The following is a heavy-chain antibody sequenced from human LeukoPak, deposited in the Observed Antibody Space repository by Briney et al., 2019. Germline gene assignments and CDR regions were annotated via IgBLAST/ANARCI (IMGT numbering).Heavy chain of an antibody. V-gene: IGHV1-46*01. CDR3: ARVKPNYYDSSAYGTFDI. J-gene: IGHJ3*02. CDR1: GYTFTSYY. CDR2: INPSGGST. D-gene: IGHD3-22*01. Sequence: VASVKVSCKASGYTFTSYYMHWVRQAPGQGLEWMGIINPSGGSTSYAQKFQGRVTMTRDTSTSTVYMELSSLRSEDTAVYYCARVKPNYYDSSAYGTFDIWGQGTMVTASS.